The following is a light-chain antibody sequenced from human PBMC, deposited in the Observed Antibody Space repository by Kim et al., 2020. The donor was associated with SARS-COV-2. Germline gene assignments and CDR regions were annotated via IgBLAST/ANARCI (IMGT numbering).Light chain of an antibody. Sequence: SASGGDRVPITWRNSQGISDYLVWFQQQPGNAPKPLIYAASPLQGEVPSRFSGSGSGTEFTLPNGSLQPEDFGTYYCQQLNSYPHTFGQGTKLEI. CDR1: QGISDY. V-gene: IGKV1-9*01. J-gene: IGKJ2*01. CDR2: AAS. CDR3: QQLNSYPHT.